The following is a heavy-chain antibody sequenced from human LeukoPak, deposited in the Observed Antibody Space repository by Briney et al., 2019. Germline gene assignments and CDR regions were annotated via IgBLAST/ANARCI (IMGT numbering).Heavy chain of an antibody. CDR1: GASMSGSSYY. V-gene: IGHV4-39*01. CDR3: ARHDPHVLLWFGDMGAFDI. CDR2: IYSSGST. J-gene: IGHJ3*02. D-gene: IGHD3-10*01. Sequence: KPSETLSLTCTVSGASMSGSSYYLGWIRHPPGKGLEWFGSIYSSGSTRYNPSLKSRVTISVDTSKNQFSLKLSSVTAADTAVYYCARHDPHVLLWFGDMGAFDIWGQGTMVTVSS.